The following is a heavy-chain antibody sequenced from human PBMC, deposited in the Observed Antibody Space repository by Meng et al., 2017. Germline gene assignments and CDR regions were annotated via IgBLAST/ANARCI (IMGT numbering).Heavy chain of an antibody. V-gene: IGHV3-48*04. D-gene: IGHD2-15*01. CDR2: ISSSGSTI. Sequence: QVVGAGGGVVQPGRSLRLSSAASGFTFNNYAIHWVRQAPGKGLEWVLYISSSGSTIYYADSVKGRFTISRDNAKNSLYLQMNSLRAEDTAVYYCARDPLGQYTRVVWGQGTLVTVSS. CDR1: GFTFNNYA. CDR3: ARDPLGQYTRVV. J-gene: IGHJ4*02.